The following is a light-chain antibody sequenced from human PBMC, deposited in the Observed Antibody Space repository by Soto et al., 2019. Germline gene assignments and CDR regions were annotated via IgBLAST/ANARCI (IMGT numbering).Light chain of an antibody. V-gene: IGKV3-15*01. CDR2: GAS. Sequence: EVVMTQSPATLSVSPGERATLSCRASQSVGSNLAWYQQKHGQAPRLLIYGASTRATGIPARFSGSGSGTEFTLTISSLQSEDFAVYYCQQYDNWPPITFGQGTRLEIK. CDR1: QSVGSN. CDR3: QQYDNWPPIT. J-gene: IGKJ5*01.